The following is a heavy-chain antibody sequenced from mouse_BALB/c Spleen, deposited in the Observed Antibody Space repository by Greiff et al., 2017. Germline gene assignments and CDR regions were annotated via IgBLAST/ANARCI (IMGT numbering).Heavy chain of an antibody. Sequence: DVMLVESGGGLVKPGGSLKLSCAASGFTFSSYAMSWVRQTPEKRLEWVATISSGGSTYYPDSVKGRFTISRDNARNILYLQMSSLRSEDTAMYYCARYYGSSYEAWFAYWGQGTLVTVAA. CDR3: ARYYGSSYEAWFAY. D-gene: IGHD1-1*01. CDR1: GFTFSSYA. V-gene: IGHV5-6-5*01. J-gene: IGHJ3*01. CDR2: ISSGGST.